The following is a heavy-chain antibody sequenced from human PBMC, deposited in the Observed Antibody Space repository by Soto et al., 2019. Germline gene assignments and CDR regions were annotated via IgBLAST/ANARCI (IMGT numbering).Heavy chain of an antibody. V-gene: IGHV3-73*01. Sequence: EVQLVESGGGLVQPGGSLKLSCAASGFTFSASAMHWLRQTSGKGLEWVGRIRSKANNYATEYAASVKGRFTISRDDSKNTAYLLMNSLKTEDTAVYYCTRHTVDYWGQGTLVTVSS. CDR3: TRHTVDY. CDR1: GFTFSASA. J-gene: IGHJ4*02. CDR2: IRSKANNYAT.